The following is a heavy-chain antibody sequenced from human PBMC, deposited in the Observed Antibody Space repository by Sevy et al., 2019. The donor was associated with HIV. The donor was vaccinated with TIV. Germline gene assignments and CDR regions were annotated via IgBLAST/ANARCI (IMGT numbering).Heavy chain of an antibody. J-gene: IGHJ6*03. D-gene: IGHD5-18*01. V-gene: IGHV1-69*06. CDR1: GGTFSSYA. Sequence: ASVKVSCKASGGTFSSYAISWVRQAPGQGLEWMGGIIPIFGTANYAQKFQGRVTITADKCTSTAYMELSSLRSEDTAVYYCARVSGYSYGTDYYYYMDVWGKGTTVTVSS. CDR3: ARVSGYSYGTDYYYYMDV. CDR2: IIPIFGTA.